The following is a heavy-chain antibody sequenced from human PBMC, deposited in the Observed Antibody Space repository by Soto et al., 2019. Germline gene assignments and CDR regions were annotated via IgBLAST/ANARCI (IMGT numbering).Heavy chain of an antibody. Sequence: SETLSLTCTVSGGSISSSSYYWGWIRQPPGKGLEWIGSIYYSGSTYYNPSLKSRVTISVDTSKDQFSLKLSSATAADTAVYYCASLRGYYDSSGYVDYWGQGTLVTVS. V-gene: IGHV4-39*01. CDR3: ASLRGYYDSSGYVDY. CDR1: GGSISSSSYY. J-gene: IGHJ4*02. D-gene: IGHD3-22*01. CDR2: IYYSGST.